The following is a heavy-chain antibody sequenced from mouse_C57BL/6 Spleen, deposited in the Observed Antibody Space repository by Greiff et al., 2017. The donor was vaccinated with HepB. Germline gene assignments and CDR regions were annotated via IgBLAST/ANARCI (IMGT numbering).Heavy chain of an antibody. CDR1: GFSLSTSNMG. CDR3: AQMHYDYDVAWFAY. CDR2: IWWNDDK. Sequence: QVTLKVSGPGILQPSQTLSLTCSFSGFSLSTSNMGIGWIRQPSGKGLEWLAHIWWNDDKYYNPSLKSRLTISKDTSNNQVSLKITSVDTADTATYYCAQMHYDYDVAWFAYWGQGTLVTVSA. V-gene: IGHV8-5*01. D-gene: IGHD2-4*01. J-gene: IGHJ3*01.